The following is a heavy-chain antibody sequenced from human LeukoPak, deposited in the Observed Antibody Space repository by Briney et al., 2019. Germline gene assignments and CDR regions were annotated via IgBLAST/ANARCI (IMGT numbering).Heavy chain of an antibody. CDR2: IYYSGDT. CDR1: SVSNHNNY. J-gene: IGHJ4*02. V-gene: IGHV4-59*01. Sequence: PSETLSLTCTFSSVSNHNNYWSWMRQPPGKGLEWIGFIYYSGDTNYSPSLKSRVTISLDTSKKQFSLRLSSVPAADTAVYYCARALYYYDSSVYRFVDWGQGTLVTVSS. CDR3: ARALYYYDSSVYRFVD. D-gene: IGHD3-22*01.